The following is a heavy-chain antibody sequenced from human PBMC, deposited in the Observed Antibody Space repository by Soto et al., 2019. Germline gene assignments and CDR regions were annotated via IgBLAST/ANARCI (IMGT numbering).Heavy chain of an antibody. J-gene: IGHJ4*02. CDR2: IHHPGST. CDR1: GGSVSSDDYF. D-gene: IGHD3-10*01. CDR3: AREGDAFGAPFDY. Sequence: QVQLQESGPGLVKPSQTLSLTCTVSGGSVSSDDYFWSWIRQPPGKGLEWIGYIHHPGSTHYNPSLKSRVTISVDMSKNEFSRKLSSVTAADTAVYYCAREGDAFGAPFDYWGQGTLVTVSS. V-gene: IGHV4-30-4*01.